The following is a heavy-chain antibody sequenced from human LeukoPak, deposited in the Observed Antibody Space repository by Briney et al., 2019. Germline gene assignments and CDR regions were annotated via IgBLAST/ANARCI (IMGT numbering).Heavy chain of an antibody. Sequence: GRSLRLSCAASGFTFSSYAMHWVRQAPGKGLEWVAVISYDGSNKYYADSVKGRFTISRDNSKNTLYLQMNSLRAEDTAVYYCARTYDFGIGPPGDAFDNWGQGTLVTVFS. CDR1: GFTFSSYA. CDR3: ARTYDFGIGPPGDAFDN. D-gene: IGHD3-3*01. J-gene: IGHJ3*02. CDR2: ISYDGSNK. V-gene: IGHV3-30-3*01.